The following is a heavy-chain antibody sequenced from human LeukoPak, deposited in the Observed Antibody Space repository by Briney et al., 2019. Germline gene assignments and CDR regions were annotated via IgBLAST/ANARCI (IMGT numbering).Heavy chain of an antibody. D-gene: IGHD2-2*01. CDR3: ARDLGYCTSSSCQPDYYYYGMDV. J-gene: IGHJ6*04. CDR2: ITSSRNYI. CDR1: GFTFRIYS. V-gene: IGHV3-21*01. Sequence: GGSLRLSCAASGFTFRIYSMNWVRQAPGKGLECVSSITSSRNYIYYADSVKGRFTISRDNAKNSLFLQMNSLRAEDTAVYYCARDLGYCTSSSCQPDYYYYGMDVWGKGTTVTVSS.